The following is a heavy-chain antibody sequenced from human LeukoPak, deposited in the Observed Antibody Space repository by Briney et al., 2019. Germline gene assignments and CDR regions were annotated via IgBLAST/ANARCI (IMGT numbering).Heavy chain of an antibody. CDR1: GGSISSSTYY. CDR3: ARQAYSSNLGWFDP. J-gene: IGHJ5*02. Sequence: SETLSLTCSVSGGSISSSTYYWGWIRQPPGKGLGWIGNIYNSGSTYYNPSLKSRVTISVDTSKNQFSLKLSSVTAADTAVYYCARQAYSSNLGWFDPWGQGTLVTVSS. D-gene: IGHD6-13*01. V-gene: IGHV4-39*01. CDR2: IYNSGST.